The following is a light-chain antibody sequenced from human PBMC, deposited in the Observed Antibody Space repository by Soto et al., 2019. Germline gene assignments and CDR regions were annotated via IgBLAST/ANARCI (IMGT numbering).Light chain of an antibody. V-gene: IGKV3-20*01. CDR3: QQYGSSPI. J-gene: IGKJ3*01. Sequence: EIVLTQSPGTLSLSPGERATLSCRASQSVSSSYLAWYQQKPGHAPRLLIYGASSRATGIPDRFSGSGSGTDFTLTISRLEPEDFAVYYCQQYGSSPIFGPGTKVDIK. CDR2: GAS. CDR1: QSVSSSY.